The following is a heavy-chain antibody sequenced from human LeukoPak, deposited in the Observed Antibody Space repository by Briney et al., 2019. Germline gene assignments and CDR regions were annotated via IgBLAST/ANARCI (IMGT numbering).Heavy chain of an antibody. CDR3: VKNAVGGRASYFDF. CDR1: GFTFNGYA. Sequence: GRSLRLSCVASGFTFNGYAMHWVRQGPGQGLEWAPGISEESSSIVYADSVKGRFTISRDNAKNSLYLQMNSLRPEDTALYYCVKNAVGGRASYFDFWGQGTLVTVAS. V-gene: IGHV3-9*01. CDR2: ISEESSSI. J-gene: IGHJ4*02. D-gene: IGHD3-10*01.